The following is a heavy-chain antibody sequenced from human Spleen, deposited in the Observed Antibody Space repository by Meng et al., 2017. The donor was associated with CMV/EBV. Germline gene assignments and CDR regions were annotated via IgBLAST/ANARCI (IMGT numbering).Heavy chain of an antibody. CDR1: GDSVSSNSAA. CDR3: ARGRKTIRGVTMIRGGYDAFDI. V-gene: IGHV6-1*01. Sequence: SQTLSLTCAISGDSVSSNSAAWNWIRQSPSRGLEWLGRTYYRSKWYNDYAVSVKSRITINPDTSKNQFSLQLNSVTPEDTAVYYCARGRKTIRGVTMIRGGYDAFDIWGQGTMVTVSS. J-gene: IGHJ3*02. CDR2: TYYRSKWYN. D-gene: IGHD3-22*01.